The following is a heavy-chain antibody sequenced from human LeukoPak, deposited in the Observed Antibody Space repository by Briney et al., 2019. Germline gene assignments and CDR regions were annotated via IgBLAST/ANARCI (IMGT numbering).Heavy chain of an antibody. V-gene: IGHV3-21*01. J-gene: IGHJ6*03. CDR3: ARTESGCSSTSCSTGYYYYYMDV. CDR1: GFTFSSYS. D-gene: IGHD2-2*01. CDR2: ISSSSSYI. Sequence: GGSLRLSCAASGFTFSSYSMNWVRQAPGKGLEWVSSISSSSSYIYYADSVKGRLTISRDNAKNSLYLQMNSLRAEDTAVYYCARTESGCSSTSCSTGYYYYYMDVWGKGTTVTVSS.